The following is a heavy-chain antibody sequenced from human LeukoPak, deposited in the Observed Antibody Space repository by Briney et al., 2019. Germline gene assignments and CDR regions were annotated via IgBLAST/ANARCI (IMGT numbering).Heavy chain of an antibody. V-gene: IGHV1-2*02. CDR2: INPNSGGT. Sequence: ASVKVSCKASGYTFTGYYMHWVRQAPGQGLEWMGWINPNSGGTNYAQKFQGRVTMTRDTSISTAYVELSRLRSDDTAVYYCARSNYYDSSGYPFDYWGQGTLVTVSS. CDR1: GYTFTGYY. D-gene: IGHD3-22*01. CDR3: ARSNYYDSSGYPFDY. J-gene: IGHJ4*02.